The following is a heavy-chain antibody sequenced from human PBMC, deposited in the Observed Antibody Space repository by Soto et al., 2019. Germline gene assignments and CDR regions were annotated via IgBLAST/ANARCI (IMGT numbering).Heavy chain of an antibody. D-gene: IGHD3-22*01. CDR2: IYYSGST. V-gene: IGHV4-59*01. CDR1: GGSIISYY. CDR3: ARNGLVRESSGDYFDPVYFDY. Sequence: PSETLSLTCTVSGGSIISYYWSWILQPPWKGLEWIGYIYYSGSTNYNPSLKSRVTISVDTSKNQFSLKLSSVTAADTAVYYCARNGLVRESSGDYFDPVYFDYWGQGTLVTVSS. J-gene: IGHJ4*02.